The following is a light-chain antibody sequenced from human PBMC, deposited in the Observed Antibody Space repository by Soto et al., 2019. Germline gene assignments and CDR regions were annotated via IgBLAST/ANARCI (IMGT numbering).Light chain of an antibody. J-gene: IGKJ3*01. CDR2: YAS. V-gene: IGKV1-5*01. CDR3: QQYETISGT. CDR1: QGLXSR. Sequence: IPLTQSPSTLSASVGDRVTITCRASQGLXSRFAWYQQKPGKAPKLLXAYASSLETGGPSRFSGSGSGTQFTPTISSLKPDYSANYYCQQYETISGTFGPGTKVDI.